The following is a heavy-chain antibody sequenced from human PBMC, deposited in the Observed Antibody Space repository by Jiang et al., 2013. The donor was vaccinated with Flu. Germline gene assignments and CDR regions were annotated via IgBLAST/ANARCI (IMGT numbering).Heavy chain of an antibody. CDR3: ARVTISSLDF. CDR2: TYFRSQWLN. D-gene: IGHD4/OR15-4a*01. CDR1: GDSVSSSKTT. V-gene: IGHV6-1*01. J-gene: IGHJ4*02. Sequence: SQTLSLTCTISGDSVSSSKTTWNWIRQSPSRGLEWLGRTYFRSQWLNDYAGSVKGRVTTTPDTSKNQFSLHLNSVTPEDTAVYYCARVTISSLDFWGQGTLVTVSS.